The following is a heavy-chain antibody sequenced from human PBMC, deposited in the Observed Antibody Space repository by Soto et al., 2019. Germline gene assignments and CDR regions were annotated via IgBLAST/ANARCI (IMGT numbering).Heavy chain of an antibody. V-gene: IGHV1-69*13. J-gene: IGHJ4*02. CDR2: IIXIXGXX. CDR3: ARDKGDLTGPDY. D-gene: IGHD3-9*01. Sequence: GASVKVSCKAPGGTFSSYAISWVRQTPGQGLXWMGGIIXIXGXXXYXXXFQGRVTITADESTSTAYMELSSLRSEDTAVYYCARDKGDLTGPDYWGQGTLVTVSS. CDR1: GGTFSSYA.